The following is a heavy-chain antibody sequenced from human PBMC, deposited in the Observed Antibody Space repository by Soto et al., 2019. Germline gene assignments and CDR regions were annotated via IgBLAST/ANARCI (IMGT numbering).Heavy chain of an antibody. Sequence: EVQLVESGEGLVQPGGSLRLSCAASGFTFSSYNIHWIRQAPGKGLEFVSAISRSGKRTYYADSVKGRFTITRDNSKNTVWLQMGSLRADDMAVYYCARARCSSGQCYDFDYWGRGALVSVSS. D-gene: IGHD2-15*01. CDR1: GFTFSSYN. J-gene: IGHJ4*02. V-gene: IGHV3-64*02. CDR2: ISRSGKRT. CDR3: ARARCSSGQCYDFDY.